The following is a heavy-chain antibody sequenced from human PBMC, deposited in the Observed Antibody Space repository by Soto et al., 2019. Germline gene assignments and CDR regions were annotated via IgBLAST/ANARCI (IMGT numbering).Heavy chain of an antibody. CDR3: ARGIVVVPAAHDAFDI. CDR1: GFTFSSYS. J-gene: IGHJ3*02. D-gene: IGHD2-2*01. CDR2: ISSSSSYI. Sequence: EVQLVESGGGLVKPGGSLRLSCAASGFTFSSYSMNWVRQAPGKGLEWVSSISSSSSYIYYADSVKGRFTISRYNTKKPLYQQMNSLRAEETAVYYCARGIVVVPAAHDAFDIWGQGTMVTVSS. V-gene: IGHV3-21*01.